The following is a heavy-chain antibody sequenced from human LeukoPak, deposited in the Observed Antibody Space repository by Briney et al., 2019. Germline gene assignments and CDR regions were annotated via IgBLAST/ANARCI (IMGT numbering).Heavy chain of an antibody. J-gene: IGHJ4*02. CDR3: AKDNRRHYTSGPSPDSLH. V-gene: IGHV3-9*01. D-gene: IGHD6-19*01. CDR2: ISWNSGSI. Sequence: PGGSLRLSCAGSGFIFNNYAMHWVRQPLGKGLEWVSGISWNSGSIDYADSVKGRFTISRDNAKNSLYLQMNSLRVEDTAFYYCAKDNRRHYTSGPSPDSLHWGQGALVTVSS. CDR1: GFIFNNYA.